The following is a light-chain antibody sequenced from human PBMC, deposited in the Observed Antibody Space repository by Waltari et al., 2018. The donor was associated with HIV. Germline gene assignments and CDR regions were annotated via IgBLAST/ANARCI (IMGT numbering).Light chain of an antibody. CDR3: QAWDSSTEGYV. Sequence: SYELTQPPSVSVSTGQTASITCSGDKLGDKYACWYQQKPGQSPVLVIYQDSKRPSGIPGRFSGSNSGNTATLTISGTQAMDEADYYCQAWDSSTEGYVFGTGTKVTVL. V-gene: IGLV3-1*01. CDR2: QDS. J-gene: IGLJ1*01. CDR1: KLGDKY.